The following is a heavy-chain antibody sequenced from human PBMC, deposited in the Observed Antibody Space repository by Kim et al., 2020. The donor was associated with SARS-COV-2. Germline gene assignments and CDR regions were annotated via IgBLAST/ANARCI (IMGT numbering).Heavy chain of an antibody. Sequence: GGSLRLSCTASGFTFGDYAMSWVRQAPGKGLEWVGFIRSKAYGGTTEYAASVKGRFTISRDDSKSIAYLQMNSLKTEDTAVYYCTRDLSGGGSSAFDYWGQGTLVTVSS. J-gene: IGHJ4*02. CDR3: TRDLSGGGSSAFDY. CDR2: IRSKAYGGTT. V-gene: IGHV3-49*04. CDR1: GFTFGDYA. D-gene: IGHD1-26*01.